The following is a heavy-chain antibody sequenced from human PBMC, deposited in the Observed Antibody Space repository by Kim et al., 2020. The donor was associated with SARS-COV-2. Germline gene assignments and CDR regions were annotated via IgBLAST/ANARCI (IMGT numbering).Heavy chain of an antibody. CDR3: ARVPYSYGLYYFDY. CDR1: GFTVSSNY. D-gene: IGHD5-18*01. CDR2: IYNGGST. J-gene: IGHJ4*02. Sequence: GGSLRLSCAASGFTVSSNYMSWVRQAPGKGLEWVSVIYNGGSTYYADSVKGRFTISRDNSKNTLYLQMNSLRAEDTAVYYCARVPYSYGLYYFDYWGQGTLVTVSS. V-gene: IGHV3-53*01.